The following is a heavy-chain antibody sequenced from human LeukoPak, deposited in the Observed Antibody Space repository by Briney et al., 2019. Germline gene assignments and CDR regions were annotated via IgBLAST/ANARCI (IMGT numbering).Heavy chain of an antibody. J-gene: IGHJ4*02. CDR3: SRSLDY. CDR1: GFPFSDSW. CDR2: IKQDGSEQ. V-gene: IGHV3-7*01. Sequence: AGGSLTLSCAASGFPFSDSWMDWARQAPGKGMGWVANIKQDGSEQQYADSVKGRFTISRDNAKNSLFLQMNGLRTQDPAVYYCSRSLDYWGQGALVTVSS.